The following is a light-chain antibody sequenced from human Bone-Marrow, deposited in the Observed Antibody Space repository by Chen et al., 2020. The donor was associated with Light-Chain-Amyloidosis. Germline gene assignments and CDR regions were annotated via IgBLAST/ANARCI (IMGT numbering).Light chain of an antibody. V-gene: IGLV3-25*03. CDR1: ILAQPF. J-gene: IGLJ2*01. Sequence: NELTQPPSVSVSPGQTARITCSGNILAQPFAYWYQQEPGQAPVAVMFKDSERPSGIPERFSGSSSGTLVTLASSGVQAEDEADYCCQSADTNGVVFGGGTKLIVL. CDR2: KDS. CDR3: QSADTNGVV.